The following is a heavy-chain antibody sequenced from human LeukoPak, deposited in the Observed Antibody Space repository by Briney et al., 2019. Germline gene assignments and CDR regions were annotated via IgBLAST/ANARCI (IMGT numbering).Heavy chain of an antibody. Sequence: SETLSLTCAVYGGSFSGYYWSWIRQPPGKGLEWIGEINHSGSTNYNPSLKSRVTISVDTSKNQFSLKLTSVTAADSAIYYCARGPAVVVTNYWGQGTLVTVSS. J-gene: IGHJ4*02. D-gene: IGHD2-21*02. CDR1: GGSFSGYY. CDR2: INHSGST. V-gene: IGHV4-34*01. CDR3: ARGPAVVVTNY.